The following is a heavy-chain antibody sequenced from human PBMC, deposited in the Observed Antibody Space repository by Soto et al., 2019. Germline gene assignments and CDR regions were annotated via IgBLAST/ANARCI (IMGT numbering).Heavy chain of an antibody. CDR1: GGSFSGYY. Sequence: SETLSPTCAVYGGSFSGYYWSWIRQPPGKGLEWIGEINHSGSTNYNPSLKSRVTISVDTSKNQFSLKLSSVTAADTAVYYCARGRDPGQEDIVVVVAATEAFDIWGQGTMVTVSS. J-gene: IGHJ3*02. CDR2: INHSGST. CDR3: ARGRDPGQEDIVVVVAATEAFDI. D-gene: IGHD2-15*01. V-gene: IGHV4-34*01.